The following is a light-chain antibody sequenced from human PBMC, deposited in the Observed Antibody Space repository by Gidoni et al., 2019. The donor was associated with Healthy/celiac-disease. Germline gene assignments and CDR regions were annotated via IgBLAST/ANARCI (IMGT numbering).Light chain of an antibody. CDR3: QQYNNWPNT. V-gene: IGKV3-15*01. CDR2: GAS. J-gene: IGKJ2*01. CDR1: QSVSSN. Sequence: EIVMTQSPATLSVSPGERATLSCRASQSVSSNLAWDQQKPGQAPRLLIYGASTRATGIPARFSGSGSGTEFTLNISSLQSEDFAVYYCQQYNNWPNTFGQGTKLEIK.